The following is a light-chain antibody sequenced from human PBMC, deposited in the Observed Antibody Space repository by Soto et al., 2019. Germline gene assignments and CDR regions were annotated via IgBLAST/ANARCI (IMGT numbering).Light chain of an antibody. CDR1: SSDVGGYNY. Sequence: QSALTQPASVSGSPGQSITISCTGTSSDVGGYNYVSWYQQHPGKAPKLMIYDVSNRPSGVSNRFSCSKSGNTASLTISGLQAEDEADYCCSSYTSSSPYTFGGGTKLT. CDR2: DVS. V-gene: IGLV2-14*01. J-gene: IGLJ2*01. CDR3: SSYTSSSPYT.